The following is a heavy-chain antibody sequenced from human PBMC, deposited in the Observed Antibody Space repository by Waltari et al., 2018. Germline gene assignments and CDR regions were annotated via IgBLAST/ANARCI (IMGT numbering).Heavy chain of an antibody. CDR3: AKDSGRYFDWLRIEYYYYYYGMDV. Sequence: QVQLVESGGGVVQPGRSLRLSCAASGFTFSRYGMHWVRKAPGQGLEWVAVISYDGSNKYYADSVKGRFTISRDNSKNTLYLQMNSLRAEDTAVYYCAKDSGRYFDWLRIEYYYYYYGMDVWGQGTTVTVSS. V-gene: IGHV3-30*18. CDR2: ISYDGSNK. CDR1: GFTFSRYG. D-gene: IGHD3-9*01. J-gene: IGHJ6*02.